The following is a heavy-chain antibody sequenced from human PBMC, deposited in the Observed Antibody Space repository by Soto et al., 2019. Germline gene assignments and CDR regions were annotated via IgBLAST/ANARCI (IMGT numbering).Heavy chain of an antibody. CDR2: IYYTGTT. J-gene: IGHJ4*02. D-gene: IGHD2-2*01. Sequence: QVQLQESGPGLVKPSQALSLICTVSGGSISSGGHYWSWIRQHPGKGLEWIGYIYYTGTTYYNPSLRSRLTISVDSSRNQFSLRLSSVTAVDTAVYYCAREDETSNYFDYWGQGTLVTVSS. CDR3: AREDETSNYFDY. V-gene: IGHV4-31*03. CDR1: GGSISSGGHY.